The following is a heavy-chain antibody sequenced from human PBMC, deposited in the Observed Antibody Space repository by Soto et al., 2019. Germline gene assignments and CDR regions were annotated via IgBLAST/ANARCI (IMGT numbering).Heavy chain of an antibody. V-gene: IGHV1-18*01. Sequence: QVQLVQSGAEVKKPGASVKVSCKSSGYTFTSYGISWVRQAPGQGLEWMGWIIAYNGNTYSAQNLPDRVTMTTDTATSTAYMELRSLRSDDTAVYYWARDGAIQWDGFDYWGQGTLVTVS. CDR2: IIAYNGNT. CDR1: GYTFTSYG. D-gene: IGHD1-26*01. J-gene: IGHJ4*02. CDR3: ARDGAIQWDGFDY.